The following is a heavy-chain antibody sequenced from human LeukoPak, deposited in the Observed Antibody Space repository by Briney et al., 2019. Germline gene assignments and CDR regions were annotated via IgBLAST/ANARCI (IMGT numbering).Heavy chain of an antibody. CDR2: INHSGST. D-gene: IGHD3-10*01. CDR3: AGRVYYGSGSPYGMDV. CDR1: GGSFSGYY. V-gene: IGHV4-34*01. Sequence: SQTLSLTCAVYGGSFSGYYWSWIRQPPGKGLEWIGEINHSGSTNYNPSLKSRVTISVDTSKNQFSLKLSSVTAADTAVYYCAGRVYYGSGSPYGMDVWGQGTTVTVSS. J-gene: IGHJ6*02.